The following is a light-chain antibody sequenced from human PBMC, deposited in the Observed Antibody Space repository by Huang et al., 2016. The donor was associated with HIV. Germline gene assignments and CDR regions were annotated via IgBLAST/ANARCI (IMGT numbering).Light chain of an antibody. CDR1: QSISSNY. CDR3: QQYSNSPLT. CDR2: GAS. J-gene: IGKJ4*01. V-gene: IGKV3-20*01. Sequence: EIVLTQSPGTLSLSPGGRATLSCRASQSISSNYLAWYQQKPGQAPRLLIYGASSRATGIPDRFSGSGSGTDFTLTISRLEPEDFALYYCQQYSNSPLTFGGGTKVEIK.